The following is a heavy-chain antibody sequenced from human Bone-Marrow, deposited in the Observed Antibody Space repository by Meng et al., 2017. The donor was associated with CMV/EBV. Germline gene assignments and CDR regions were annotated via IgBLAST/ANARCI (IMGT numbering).Heavy chain of an antibody. Sequence: ASVKVSCKASGYTFTGYYMHWVRQAPGQGLEWMGWINPNSGGTNYAQKFQGRVTMTRDTSTSTAYMELSSLRSEDTAVYYCARVSTNSGRYEDVWGQGTTVTVSS. CDR1: GYTFTGYY. CDR2: INPNSGGT. J-gene: IGHJ6*02. V-gene: IGHV1-2*02. CDR3: ARVSTNSGRYEDV. D-gene: IGHD5/OR15-5a*01.